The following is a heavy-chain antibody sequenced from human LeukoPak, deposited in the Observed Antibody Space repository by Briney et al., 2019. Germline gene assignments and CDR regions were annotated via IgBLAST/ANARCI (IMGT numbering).Heavy chain of an antibody. D-gene: IGHD2-2*01. CDR2: ISYDGSNK. Sequence: RSLRLSCAASGFTFSSYAMHWVRQAPGKGLEGGAVISYDGSNKYYADSVKGRCTISRDNSKNTLYVQMNSLRAEPTAVYYCARDSGDIVVVPAAITHVVRYYYGMDVWGQGTTVTVSS. CDR1: GFTFSSYA. V-gene: IGHV3-30-3*01. J-gene: IGHJ6*02. CDR3: ARDSGDIVVVPAAITHVVRYYYGMDV.